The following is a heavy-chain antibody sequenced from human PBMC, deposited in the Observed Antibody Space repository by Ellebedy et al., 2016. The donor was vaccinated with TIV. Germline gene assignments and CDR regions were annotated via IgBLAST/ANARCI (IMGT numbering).Heavy chain of an antibody. CDR3: ARFAVPSFNGNYYNDAFDI. Sequence: GESLKISCTTFGFIFTNYWMSWVRQAPGKGLEWVANIKQDGSETYYVDSVKGRFTISKDNAKKSGYLQMNSLRAEDMAVYYCARFAVPSFNGNYYNDAFDIWGQGTMVTVSS. J-gene: IGHJ3*02. V-gene: IGHV3-7*01. CDR2: IKQDGSET. D-gene: IGHD1-26*01. CDR1: GFIFTNYW.